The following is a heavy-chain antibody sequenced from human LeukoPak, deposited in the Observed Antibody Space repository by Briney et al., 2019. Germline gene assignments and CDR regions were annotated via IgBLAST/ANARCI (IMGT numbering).Heavy chain of an antibody. J-gene: IGHJ4*01. Sequence: GGSLRLSCAASGFSFKTYGMSWVRQAPGKGPEWVSGISSSGDTTYYADSVKGRFTISRDNSKNTVYLQMNSLRAEDTAIYYCAKYQGELWLVSFDYWGQGTLVAVSS. V-gene: IGHV3-23*01. D-gene: IGHD6-19*01. CDR2: ISSSGDTT. CDR3: AKYQGELWLVSFDY. CDR1: GFSFKTYG.